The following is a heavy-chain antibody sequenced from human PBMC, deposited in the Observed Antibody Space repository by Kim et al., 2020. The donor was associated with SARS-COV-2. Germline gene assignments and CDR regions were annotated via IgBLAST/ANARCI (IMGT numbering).Heavy chain of an antibody. V-gene: IGHV3-13*04. CDR2: IGTAGDT. Sequence: GGSLRLSCAASGFTFSSYDMHWVRQATGNGLEWVSTIGTAGDTYYPGSVKGRFTISRENAKNSLYLQMNSLRAGDTAVYYCARAVSGSYFPAYSYYGMEVWGQGTTVTVS. CDR1: GFTFSSYD. J-gene: IGHJ6*02. CDR3: ARAVSGSYFPAYSYYGMEV. D-gene: IGHD1-26*01.